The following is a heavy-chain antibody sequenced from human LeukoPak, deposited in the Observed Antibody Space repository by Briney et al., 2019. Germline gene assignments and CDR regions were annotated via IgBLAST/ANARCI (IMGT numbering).Heavy chain of an antibody. CDR2: ISATGKSK. J-gene: IGHJ4*02. V-gene: IGHV3-23*01. CDR1: GFAFSNYA. Sequence: GGSLRLSCAASGFAFSNYAMSWVRQAPGKGLEWVSTISATGKSKYYADSVKGRFSTSRDAANSKMYLQVTSLRAEDTAVYYCAKDSDLYDSSNNFDFWGRGTLVTVSS. D-gene: IGHD3-22*01. CDR3: AKDSDLYDSSNNFDF.